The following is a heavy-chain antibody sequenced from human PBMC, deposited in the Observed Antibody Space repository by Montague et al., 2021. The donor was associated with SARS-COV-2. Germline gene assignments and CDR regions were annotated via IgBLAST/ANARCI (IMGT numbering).Heavy chain of an antibody. J-gene: IGHJ6*02. V-gene: IGHV2-70*01. CDR1: GFSLSTSGMC. CDR2: IDWDDNK. D-gene: IGHD5-18*01. Sequence: PALVKPTQTLTLTCTFSGFSLSTSGMCVSWIRQPPGKALEWLALIDWDDNKYYSTSLKTRLTISKDTSKNQVVLTMTNMDPVDTATYYCARMPADTAMVGIVGPNYGIDVWGQGTTVTVSS. CDR3: ARMPADTAMVGIVGPNYGIDV.